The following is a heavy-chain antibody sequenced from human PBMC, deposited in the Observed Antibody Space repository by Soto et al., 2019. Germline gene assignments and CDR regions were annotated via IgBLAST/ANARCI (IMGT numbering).Heavy chain of an antibody. D-gene: IGHD1-7*01. J-gene: IGHJ4*02. Sequence: QVQLVESGGGVVQPGRSLRLSCAASGFTYSTYTMHWVRQAPGKGLEWVAGISYDGNNKFYADSVKGRFTISRDSTKKALYLQMNTLRTEDTAMYYCARDGVSSPENTWNYVTYFDYWGQGALVTVSS. V-gene: IGHV3-30-3*01. CDR3: ARDGVSSPENTWNYVTYFDY. CDR1: GFTYSTYT. CDR2: ISYDGNNK.